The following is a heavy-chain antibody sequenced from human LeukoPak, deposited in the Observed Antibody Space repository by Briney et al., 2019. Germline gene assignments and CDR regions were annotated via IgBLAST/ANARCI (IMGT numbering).Heavy chain of an antibody. CDR3: AKMIVVVVAATFLDY. V-gene: IGHV3-23*01. D-gene: IGHD2-15*01. CDR1: GLTFSSYA. J-gene: IGHJ4*02. CDR2: ISGSGGST. Sequence: AGGSLRLSCAASGLTFSSYAMSWVRQAPGKGLEWVSAISGSGGSTYYADSVKGRFTTSRDNSKNTLYLQMNSLRAEGTAVYYCAKMIVVVVAATFLDYWGQGTLVTVSS.